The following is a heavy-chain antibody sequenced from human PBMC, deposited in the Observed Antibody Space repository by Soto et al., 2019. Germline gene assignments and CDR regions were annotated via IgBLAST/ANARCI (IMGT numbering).Heavy chain of an antibody. CDR2: ISPYNGDT. D-gene: IGHD2-8*01. V-gene: IGHV1-18*01. CDR3: ARDQTKWLRDASDI. J-gene: IGHJ3*02. CDR1: GYTFVSFG. Sequence: QVQLVQSGAEVKKPGASVKVSCKASGYTFVSFGINWVRQAPGQGLEWLGRISPYNGDTRYAEKFRGRVAMTTDPSSSTVYMERRSLRSDDTSAYYCARDQTKWLRDASDIWGQGSMVTVSS.